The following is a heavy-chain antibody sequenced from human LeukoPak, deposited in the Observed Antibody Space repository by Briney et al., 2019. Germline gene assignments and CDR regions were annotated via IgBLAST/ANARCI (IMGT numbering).Heavy chain of an antibody. J-gene: IGHJ4*02. Sequence: PGRSLRLSCAASGFTFSSYWMSWVRQAPGNGLEWVANIKQGGSEKYYVDSVKGRFTISRDNAKNSLYLQMNSLRAEDTAVYYCARGVTRKWGYFDYWGQGTLVTVSS. D-gene: IGHD7-27*01. CDR2: IKQGGSEK. V-gene: IGHV3-7*04. CDR3: ARGVTRKWGYFDY. CDR1: GFTFSSYW.